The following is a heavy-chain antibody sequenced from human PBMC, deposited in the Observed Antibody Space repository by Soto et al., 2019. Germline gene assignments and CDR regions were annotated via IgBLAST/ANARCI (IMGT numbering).Heavy chain of an antibody. J-gene: IGHJ5*02. V-gene: IGHV4-39*01. CDR1: GGSISSGDYY. CDR2: IYYSGTT. D-gene: IGHD3-3*01. CDR3: ARHKVLYDFWSGYPRWFDP. Sequence: PSETLSLTCTVSGGSISSGDYYWSWIRQPPGKGLEWIGSIYYSGTTNYNPSLKSRVTISVDSSKNQFSLKLNSVTAADTVVYYCARHKVLYDFWSGYPRWFDPWGQGTLVTVSS.